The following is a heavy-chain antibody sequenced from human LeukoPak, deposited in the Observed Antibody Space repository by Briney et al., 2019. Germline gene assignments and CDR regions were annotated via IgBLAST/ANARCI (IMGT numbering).Heavy chain of an antibody. CDR1: GGSISSYY. Sequence: PSETLSLTCTVSGGSISSYYWSWIRQPPGKGLEWIGYTYYSGSTNYNPSLKSRVTISVDTSKNQVSLKMSSVTAADTAVYFCARHGGFYFDLWGRGTLVTASS. V-gene: IGHV4-59*08. CDR2: TYYSGST. J-gene: IGHJ2*01. D-gene: IGHD3-10*01. CDR3: ARHGGFYFDL.